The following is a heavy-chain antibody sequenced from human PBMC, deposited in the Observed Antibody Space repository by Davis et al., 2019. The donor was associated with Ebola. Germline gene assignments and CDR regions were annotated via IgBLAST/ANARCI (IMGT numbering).Heavy chain of an antibody. V-gene: IGHV1-46*01. J-gene: IGHJ4*02. CDR1: GYTFTSYY. Sequence: ASVKVSCKASGYTFTSYYMHWVRQAPGQGLEWMGIINPSGGSTSYAQKFQGRVTMTRDTSTSTVYMELSSLRSEDTAVYYCARGGFGTWATVTTVDYFDYWGQGTLVTVSS. CDR3: ARGGFGTWATVTTVDYFDY. CDR2: INPSGGST. D-gene: IGHD4-17*01.